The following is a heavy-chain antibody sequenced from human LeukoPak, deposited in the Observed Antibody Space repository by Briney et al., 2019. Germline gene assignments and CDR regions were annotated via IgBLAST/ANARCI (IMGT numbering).Heavy chain of an antibody. Sequence: RTGGSLRLSCAASGFTFSSYYMNWVRQAPGKGLEWVSSISRSTNYTYYADSVKGRFTISRDNAKNSLYLQMNSLTAEDTAVYYCTRVSYADGGYFDYWGQGTLVTVSS. J-gene: IGHJ4*02. CDR1: GFTFSSYY. CDR2: ISRSTNYT. V-gene: IGHV3-21*01. D-gene: IGHD3-16*01. CDR3: TRVSYADGGYFDY.